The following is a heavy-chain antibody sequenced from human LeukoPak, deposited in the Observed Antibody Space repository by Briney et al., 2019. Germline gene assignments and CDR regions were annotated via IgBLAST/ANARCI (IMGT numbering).Heavy chain of an antibody. V-gene: IGHV4-39*07. Sequence: SETLSLTCSVSGGSISSCTYSWGWIRQPPGKGLEWIGSFSCSGSTYYNPSLKSRVTISVDTSKSQFSLYMDSVTAADTAVYYCARGAPLTYYYDSPPDYWGQGTLVTVSS. CDR1: GGSISSCTYS. D-gene: IGHD3-22*01. CDR3: ARGAPLTYYYDSPPDY. J-gene: IGHJ4*02. CDR2: FSCSGST.